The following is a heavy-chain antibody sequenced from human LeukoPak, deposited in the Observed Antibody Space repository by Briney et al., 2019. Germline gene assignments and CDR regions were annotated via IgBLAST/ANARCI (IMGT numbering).Heavy chain of an antibody. D-gene: IGHD2-15*01. CDR3: AKDYSESRVADVFFEY. Sequence: PGGSLSLSCAASGLTFSDYAMSWFRQAPGKGLEWVSGITSGFTPHYADSVKGRFTISGDNSKNTFHLQLNSLRAEDTAVYYCAKDYSESRVADVFFEYWGQGTLVTVSS. CDR2: ITSGFTP. J-gene: IGHJ4*02. V-gene: IGHV3-23*01. CDR1: GLTFSDYA.